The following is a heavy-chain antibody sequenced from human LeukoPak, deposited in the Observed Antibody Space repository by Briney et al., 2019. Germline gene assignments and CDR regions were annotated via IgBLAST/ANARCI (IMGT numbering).Heavy chain of an antibody. CDR3: ASPQTSGYAFGY. J-gene: IGHJ4*02. V-gene: IGHV3-48*03. CDR2: ISGSGRTI. CDR1: GFTSSSYE. D-gene: IGHD5-12*01. Sequence: GGSLRLSCAASGFTSSSYEMIWVRQAPGKGLECVSYISGSGRTIYYADSVKGRFTISRDNAKNSLYLQMYSLRAGDTAAYYCASPQTSGYAFGYWGQGTLVTVSS.